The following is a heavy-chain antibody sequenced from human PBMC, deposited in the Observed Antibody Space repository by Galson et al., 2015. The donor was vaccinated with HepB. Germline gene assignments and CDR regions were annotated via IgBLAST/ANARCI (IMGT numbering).Heavy chain of an antibody. J-gene: IGHJ4*02. Sequence: LTCAVYGGSFSGYYWSWIRQPPGKGLEWIGEINHSGSTNYNPSLKSRVTISVDTSKNQFSLKLSSVTAADTAVYYCARDLSGWYFDYWGQGTLVTVSS. CDR3: ARDLSGWYFDY. CDR2: INHSGST. CDR1: GGSFSGYY. V-gene: IGHV4-34*01. D-gene: IGHD6-19*01.